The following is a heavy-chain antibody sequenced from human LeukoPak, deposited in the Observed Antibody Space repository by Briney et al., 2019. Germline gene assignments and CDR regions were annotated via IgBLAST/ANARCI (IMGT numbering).Heavy chain of an antibody. CDR3: ARGGRDYSNYWFDP. CDR2: ISGNGGNT. CDR1: GFTFSSYA. V-gene: IGHV3-23*01. J-gene: IGHJ5*02. D-gene: IGHD4-11*01. Sequence: GGSLRLSCAASGFTFSSYAMSWVRQAPGKGLEWVSTISGNGGNTYYADSVKGRFTISRDSSKNTLYLQMSSLRAEDTAVYFCARGGRDYSNYWFDPWGQGILVTVSS.